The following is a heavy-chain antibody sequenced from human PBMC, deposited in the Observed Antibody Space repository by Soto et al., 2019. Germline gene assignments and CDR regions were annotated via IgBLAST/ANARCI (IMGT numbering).Heavy chain of an antibody. J-gene: IGHJ6*02. CDR3: ARSIVVVVAASPSTPYYYYGMDV. V-gene: IGHV1-69*13. CDR1: GGTFSSYA. D-gene: IGHD2-15*01. CDR2: IIPIFGTA. Sequence: ASVKVSCKASGGTFSSYAISWVRQAPGQGLEWMGGIIPIFGTANYAQKFQGRVTITADESTSTAYLELSSLRSEDTAVYYCARSIVVVVAASPSTPYYYYGMDVWGQGTTVTVSS.